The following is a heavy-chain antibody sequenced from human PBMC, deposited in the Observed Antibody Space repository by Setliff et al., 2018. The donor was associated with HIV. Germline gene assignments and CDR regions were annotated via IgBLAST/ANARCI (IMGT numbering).Heavy chain of an antibody. Sequence: GGSLRLSCAASGFTVSSNYVNWVRQAPGKGLEWVSVINSDESSTSYADSVKGRFTISRDNAKNTLYLQMNSLRAEDTAVYYCARERGAIWFGEPFDPWGQGTLVTVSS. CDR1: GFTVSSNY. V-gene: IGHV3-74*01. D-gene: IGHD3-10*01. CDR3: ARERGAIWFGEPFDP. J-gene: IGHJ5*02. CDR2: INSDESST.